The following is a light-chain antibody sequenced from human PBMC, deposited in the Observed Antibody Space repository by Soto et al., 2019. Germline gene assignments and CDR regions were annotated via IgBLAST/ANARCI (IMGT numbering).Light chain of an antibody. CDR2: KAS. Sequence: DIQMTQSPSTLSASVGDRVTITCRASQSISNWLAWYQQKPGKAPELLIYKASRLQSGVPSRFSGSGSGTEFTLTSTSLQPGDSASYYCQQYTTYYSFGQGTKLEL. CDR1: QSISNW. CDR3: QQYTTYYS. V-gene: IGKV1-5*03. J-gene: IGKJ2*03.